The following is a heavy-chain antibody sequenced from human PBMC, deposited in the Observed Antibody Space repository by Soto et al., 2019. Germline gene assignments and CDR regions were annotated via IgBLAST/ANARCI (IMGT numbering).Heavy chain of an antibody. CDR2: ISWNSGSI. CDR3: AKGPAPTVTFFDY. D-gene: IGHD4-17*01. J-gene: IGHJ4*02. Sequence: EVQLVESGGGLVQPGRSLRLSCAASGFTFDDYAMHWVRQAPGKGLEWVSGISWNSGSIGYADSVKGRFTISRDNAKNSLYLQMISLRAEDTALYYCAKGPAPTVTFFDYWGQGTLVTVSS. CDR1: GFTFDDYA. V-gene: IGHV3-9*01.